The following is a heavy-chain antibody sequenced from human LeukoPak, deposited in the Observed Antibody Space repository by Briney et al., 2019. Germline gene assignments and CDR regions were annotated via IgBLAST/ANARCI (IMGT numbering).Heavy chain of an antibody. CDR1: GGSISSSSYY. CDR2: IYYSGST. D-gene: IGHD2-15*01. J-gene: IGHJ4*02. CDR3: ARLYTGILGYCSGGSCYYFDY. V-gene: IGHV4-39*07. Sequence: SETLSLTCTVSGGSISSSSYYWGWIRQPPGKGLEWIGSIYYSGSTYYNPSLKSRVTISVDTSKNQFSLKLSSVTAADTAVYYCARLYTGILGYCSGGSCYYFDYWGQGTLVTVSS.